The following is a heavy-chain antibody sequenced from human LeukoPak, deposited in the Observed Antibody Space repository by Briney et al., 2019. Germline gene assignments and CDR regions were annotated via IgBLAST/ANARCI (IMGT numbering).Heavy chain of an antibody. CDR3: TTRLHYGSGSFDY. D-gene: IGHD3-10*01. V-gene: IGHV3-66*01. J-gene: IGHJ4*02. CDR2: IYSGGGT. Sequence: GGSLRLSCAASGFTVSNNYMSWVRQAPGKGLEWVSIIYSGGGTYYADSVKGRFTISRDNSKNTLYLQMNSLKTEDTAVYYCTTRLHYGSGSFDYWGQGTLVTVSS. CDR1: GFTVSNNY.